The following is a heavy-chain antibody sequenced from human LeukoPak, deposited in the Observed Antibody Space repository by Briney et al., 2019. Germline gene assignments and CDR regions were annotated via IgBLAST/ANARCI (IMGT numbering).Heavy chain of an antibody. CDR3: ARDPGIAAAGTWSY. J-gene: IGHJ4*02. Sequence: ASVKVSCKASGYTFTSYGISWVRQAPGQGLEWMGWISAYNGNTNYAQKLQGRVTMTTGTSTSTAYMGLRSLRSDDTAVYYCARDPGIAAAGTWSYWGQGTLVTVSS. D-gene: IGHD6-13*01. V-gene: IGHV1-18*04. CDR2: ISAYNGNT. CDR1: GYTFTSYG.